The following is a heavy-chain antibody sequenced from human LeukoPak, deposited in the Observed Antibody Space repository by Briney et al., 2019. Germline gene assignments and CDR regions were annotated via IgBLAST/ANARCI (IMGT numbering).Heavy chain of an antibody. Sequence: GGSLRLSCAACGFIFSNYWMQWVRQAPGKGLEWVANIRQDGSETYYVDSVKGRFTISRDNAKNSLYLQMNSLRAEDTAVYYCVRGGFYRYSGTSGDYWGQGSQVTVSS. CDR3: VRGGFYRYSGTSGDY. CDR2: IRQDGSET. J-gene: IGHJ4*02. CDR1: GFIFSNYW. D-gene: IGHD1-26*01. V-gene: IGHV3-7*01.